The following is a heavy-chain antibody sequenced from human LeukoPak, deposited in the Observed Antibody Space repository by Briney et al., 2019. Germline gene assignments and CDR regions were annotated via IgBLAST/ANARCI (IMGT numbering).Heavy chain of an antibody. CDR1: GFTFTNYL. CDR3: VREESGGYFDY. CDR2: IAPSVDTT. V-gene: IGHV1-46*01. Sequence: ASVKVSCKSFGFTFTNYLLHWVRQAPGQGLEWVGRIAPSVDTTNYAQKFRGRVTMTKDTSTSTVYMELSSLRSDDTAIYYCVREESGGYFDYWGQGTLVTVSS. D-gene: IGHD2-8*02. J-gene: IGHJ4*02.